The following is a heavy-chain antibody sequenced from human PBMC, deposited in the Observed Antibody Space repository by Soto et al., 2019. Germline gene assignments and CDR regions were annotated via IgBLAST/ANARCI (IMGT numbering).Heavy chain of an antibody. J-gene: IGHJ1*01. V-gene: IGHV3-64*01. Sequence: GGSLRLSCAASGFTFSSYAMHWVRQAPGKGLEYVSAISSNGGSTYYANSVKGRFTISRDNSKNTLYLQMGSLRAEDKAVYYCARGTTVTTPYFQHWGQGTLVTVSS. CDR2: ISSNGGST. D-gene: IGHD4-17*01. CDR1: GFTFSSYA. CDR3: ARGTTVTTPYFQH.